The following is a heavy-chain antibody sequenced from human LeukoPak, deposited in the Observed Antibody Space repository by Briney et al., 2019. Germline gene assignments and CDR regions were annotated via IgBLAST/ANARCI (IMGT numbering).Heavy chain of an antibody. Sequence: ASVKVSCKASGGTFSSYAISWVRQAPGQGLEWMGGIIPIFGTANYAQKFQGRVTITADESTSTAYMELSSLRSEDTAVYYCARDLGDYYDSSEGDDYWGQGTLVTVSS. CDR1: GGTFSSYA. V-gene: IGHV1-69*13. CDR3: ARDLGDYYDSSEGDDY. D-gene: IGHD3-22*01. CDR2: IIPIFGTA. J-gene: IGHJ4*02.